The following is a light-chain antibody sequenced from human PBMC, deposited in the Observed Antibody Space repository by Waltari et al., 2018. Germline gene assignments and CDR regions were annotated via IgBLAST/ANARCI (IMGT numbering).Light chain of an antibody. V-gene: IGLV3-25*03. J-gene: IGLJ2*01. CDR2: KDT. CDR1: ALPNPY. Sequence: SYELTQPPTVSVSPGQTARNTCSGDALPNPYAHWYQQKSGQAPVVIIYKDTERPSGIPERFSGSTSGTIVTLTISGVQAEDEADYYCQSADSRSKLQVFGGGTKLTVL. CDR3: QSADSRSKLQV.